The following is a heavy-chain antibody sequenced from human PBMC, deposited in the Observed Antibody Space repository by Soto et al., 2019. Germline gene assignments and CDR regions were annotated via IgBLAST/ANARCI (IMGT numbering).Heavy chain of an antibody. CDR2: IWTRDSDN. Sequence: EXLKISCKGSGYXFSDNWVVWVRHTPGKGLEWMGIIWTRDSDNRYSPSFQGKVTISAERSISTAYLQWSRMKASDTGMYYCARRLGQGWFDPWGQGTLGTVSS. V-gene: IGHV5-51*01. CDR1: GYXFSDNW. CDR3: ARRLGQGWFDP. J-gene: IGHJ5*02. D-gene: IGHD7-27*01.